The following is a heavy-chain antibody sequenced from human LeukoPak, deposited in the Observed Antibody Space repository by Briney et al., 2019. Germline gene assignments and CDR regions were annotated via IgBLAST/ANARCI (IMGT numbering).Heavy chain of an antibody. V-gene: IGHV3-21*01. CDR1: GFTFSSYS. Sequence: PGGSLRLSCAASGFTFSSYSMNWVRQAPGKGLEWVSSISSSSSYIYYADSVKGRFTISRDNAKNSLYLQMNSLRAEDTAVYYCARGVTMIVVVLGGYMDVWGEGTTVTVSS. CDR2: ISSSSSYI. D-gene: IGHD3-22*01. J-gene: IGHJ6*03. CDR3: ARGVTMIVVVLGGYMDV.